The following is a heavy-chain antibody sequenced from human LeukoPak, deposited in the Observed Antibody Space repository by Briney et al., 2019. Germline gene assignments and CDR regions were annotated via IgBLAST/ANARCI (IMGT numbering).Heavy chain of an antibody. CDR1: GFTFCSYA. Sequence: GGSLRLSCAASGFTFCSYAIHWVRQAPGKGLEYVSAISSNGGSTYYANSVKGRFTISRDNSKNTLYLQMGSLRAEDMAVYYCAREGFRYFDWLLPKYGMDVWGQGTTVTVSS. J-gene: IGHJ6*02. CDR2: ISSNGGST. V-gene: IGHV3-64*01. D-gene: IGHD3-9*01. CDR3: AREGFRYFDWLLPKYGMDV.